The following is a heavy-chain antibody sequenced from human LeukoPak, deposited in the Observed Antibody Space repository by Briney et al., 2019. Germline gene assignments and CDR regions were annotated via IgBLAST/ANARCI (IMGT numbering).Heavy chain of an antibody. CDR3: AKRGGYYGSGSYWPYYYYGMDV. CDR2: ISGSGGST. Sequence: GGSLRLSCAASGFTFSSYAMSWVRQAPGKGLEWVSAISGSGGSTYYADSVKSRFTIFRDNSNNTLYLQMHSLRAEDTAVYYCAKRGGYYGSGSYWPYYYYGMDVWGQGTTVTVSS. J-gene: IGHJ6*02. V-gene: IGHV3-23*01. CDR1: GFTFSSYA. D-gene: IGHD3-10*01.